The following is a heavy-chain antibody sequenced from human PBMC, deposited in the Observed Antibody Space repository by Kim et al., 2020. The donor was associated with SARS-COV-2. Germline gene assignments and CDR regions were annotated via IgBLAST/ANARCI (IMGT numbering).Heavy chain of an antibody. Sequence: YNDYAVSVKSRITINPDTSKNQFSLQLNSVTPEDTAVYYCAREGIAEFDYWGQGTLVTVSS. D-gene: IGHD6-13*01. J-gene: IGHJ4*02. V-gene: IGHV6-1*01. CDR2: YN. CDR3: AREGIAEFDY.